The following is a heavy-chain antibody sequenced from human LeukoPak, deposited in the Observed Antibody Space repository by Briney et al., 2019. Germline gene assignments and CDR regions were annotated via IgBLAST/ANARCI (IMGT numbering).Heavy chain of an antibody. Sequence: GGSLRLSCAASGFTFSSYAMSWVRQAPGKGLEWVSAFSGSGGSTYYADSVKGRFTISRDNSKNTLYLQMNSLRAEDTAVYYCARERDTYYYGSGGYLDVWGKGTTVTISS. CDR1: GFTFSSYA. CDR2: FSGSGGST. CDR3: ARERDTYYYGSGGYLDV. J-gene: IGHJ6*04. V-gene: IGHV3-23*01. D-gene: IGHD3-10*01.